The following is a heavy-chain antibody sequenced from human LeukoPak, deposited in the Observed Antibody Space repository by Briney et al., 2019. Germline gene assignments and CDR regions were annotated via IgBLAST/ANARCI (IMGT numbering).Heavy chain of an antibody. CDR2: IYYSGST. V-gene: IGHV4-39*07. CDR1: GGSISSSSYY. Sequence: SETLSLTCTVSGGSISSSSYYWGWIRQPPGKGLEWIGSIYYSGSTYYNPSLKSRVTISVDTSKNQFSLKLSSVTAADTAVYYCARSGSYGRFDYWGQGTLVTVSS. J-gene: IGHJ4*02. CDR3: ARSGSYGRFDY. D-gene: IGHD5-18*01.